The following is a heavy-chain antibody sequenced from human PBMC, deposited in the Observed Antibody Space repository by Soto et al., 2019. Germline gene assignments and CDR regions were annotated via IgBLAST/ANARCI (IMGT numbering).Heavy chain of an antibody. CDR3: ACSGYDSDAFDI. CDR2: TRNKANSYTT. V-gene: IGHV3-72*01. Sequence: GGSLRLSCAASGFTFSDHYMDWVRQAPGKGLEWVGRTRNKANSYTTEYAASVKGRFTISRDDSKNSLYLQMNSLKTEDTAVYYCACSGYDSDAFDIWGQGTMVTVSS. J-gene: IGHJ3*02. D-gene: IGHD5-12*01. CDR1: GFTFSDHY.